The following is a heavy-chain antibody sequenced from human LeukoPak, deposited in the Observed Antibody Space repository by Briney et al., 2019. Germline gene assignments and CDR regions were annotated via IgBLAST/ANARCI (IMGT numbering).Heavy chain of an antibody. CDR1: GYTFTSYG. CDR2: ISAYNGNT. CDR3: ARDGTVVVPAAMRAPGYYYYYYMDV. J-gene: IGHJ6*03. D-gene: IGHD2-2*01. Sequence: ASVKVSCKASGYTFTSYGISWVRQAPGQGLEWMGWISAYNGNTNYAQKLQGRVTITADESTSTAYMELSSLRSEDTAVYYCARDGTVVVPAAMRAPGYYYYYYMDVWGKGTTVTISS. V-gene: IGHV1-18*01.